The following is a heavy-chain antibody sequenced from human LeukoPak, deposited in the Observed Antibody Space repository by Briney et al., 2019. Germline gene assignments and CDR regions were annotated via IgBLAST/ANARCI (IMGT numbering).Heavy chain of an antibody. Sequence: SETLPLTCTVSGGNISSYYWSWIRQPPGKALECFVYIFYTGSTKYNPPLKSRVTISVDTSENQISLRLRSVTAADTAVYYCARRDYYDTTWMGWYFDLWGRGTLVTVSS. CDR3: ARRDYYDTTWMGWYFDL. J-gene: IGHJ2*01. V-gene: IGHV4-59*08. CDR2: IFYTGST. D-gene: IGHD3-22*01. CDR1: GGNISSYY.